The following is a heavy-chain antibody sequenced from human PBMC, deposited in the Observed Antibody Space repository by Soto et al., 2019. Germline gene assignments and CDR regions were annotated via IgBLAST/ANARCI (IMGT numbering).Heavy chain of an antibody. Sequence: QVQLVQSGAEVKKPGSSVKVSCRASGGTFTSFAFSWVRQAPGQGLEWMGGIIPIFGTANFAQRFQGRVTITADESTSTAYMELSSLRSEDTAVYYCARQWLRSRSDYYYYGMDVWGQGTTVTGSS. CDR2: IIPIFGTA. D-gene: IGHD5-12*01. V-gene: IGHV1-69*01. J-gene: IGHJ6*02. CDR3: ARQWLRSRSDYYYYGMDV. CDR1: GGTFTSFA.